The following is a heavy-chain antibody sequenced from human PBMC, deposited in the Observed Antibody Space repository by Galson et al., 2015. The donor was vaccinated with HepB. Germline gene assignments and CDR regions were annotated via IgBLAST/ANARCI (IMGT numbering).Heavy chain of an antibody. Sequence: SVKVSCKASGYTFTSYGISWVRQAPGQGLEWMGWISAYNGNTNYAQKLQGRVTMTTDTSTSTAYMELRSLRSDDTAVYYCARVIPYYDFWSGSDYYYYYYMDVWGKGTTVTVSS. CDR3: ARVIPYYDFWSGSDYYYYYYMDV. CDR2: ISAYNGNT. CDR1: GYTFTSYG. J-gene: IGHJ6*03. V-gene: IGHV1-18*01. D-gene: IGHD3-3*01.